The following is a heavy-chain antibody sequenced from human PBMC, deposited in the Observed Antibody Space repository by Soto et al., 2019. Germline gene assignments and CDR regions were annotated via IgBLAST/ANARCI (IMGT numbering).Heavy chain of an antibody. V-gene: IGHV1-69*01. CDR1: GGSFSSYA. CDR2: IIPIFGSA. Sequence: QVQLVQSGAEVQQPGSSVKVSCKASGGSFSSYAISWVRQAPGQGLEWMGGIIPIFGSANYAQKFQGRVTITADESTSTAYMELSSLRSEDTAVYYCATGEGVLDQLDYWGQGTLGTVSS. D-gene: IGHD3-3*01. CDR3: ATGEGVLDQLDY. J-gene: IGHJ4*02.